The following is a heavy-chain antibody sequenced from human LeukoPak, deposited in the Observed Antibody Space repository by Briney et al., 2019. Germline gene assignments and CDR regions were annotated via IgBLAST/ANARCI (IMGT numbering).Heavy chain of an antibody. CDR1: GYTFTSYG. D-gene: IGHD3-3*01. Sequence: ASVKVSCKASGYTFTSYGISWVRQAPGQGLEWMGWISAYNGNTNYAQKLQGRVTMTTDTSTSTAYMELRSLRSDDTAVYYCARVYYDFWTYYCGMDVWGQGTTVTVSS. CDR3: ARVYYDFWTYYCGMDV. CDR2: ISAYNGNT. V-gene: IGHV1-18*01. J-gene: IGHJ6*02.